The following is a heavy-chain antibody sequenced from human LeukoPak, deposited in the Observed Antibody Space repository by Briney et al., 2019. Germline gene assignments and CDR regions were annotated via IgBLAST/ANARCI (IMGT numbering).Heavy chain of an antibody. J-gene: IGHJ4*02. CDR1: GFTFSSHW. CDR2: INTDGSST. Sequence: GGSPRLSCAASGFTFSSHWMHWVRQAPGKGLVWVSRINTDGSSTNYADSVKGRFTISRDNAKSTLFLQMNSLRAEDTAVYYCARWRGGLYFDYWGQGSLVTVSP. D-gene: IGHD4-23*01. V-gene: IGHV3-74*01. CDR3: ARWRGGLYFDY.